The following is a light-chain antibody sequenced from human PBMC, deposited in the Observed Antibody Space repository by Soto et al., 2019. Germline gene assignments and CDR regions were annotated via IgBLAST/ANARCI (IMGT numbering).Light chain of an antibody. CDR3: SSYKNTSTYV. CDR1: SIDIGAYNY. J-gene: IGLJ1*01. Sequence: SVLTQLPPGLGYPDRSTTISCTGTSIDIGAYNYVSWYQQHPGKAPKLLIYEVSTRPSGVSNRFSASKPGHTASLTISGLQAEDEADYYCSSYKNTSTYVFGTGTKVTVL. V-gene: IGLV2-14*01. CDR2: EVS.